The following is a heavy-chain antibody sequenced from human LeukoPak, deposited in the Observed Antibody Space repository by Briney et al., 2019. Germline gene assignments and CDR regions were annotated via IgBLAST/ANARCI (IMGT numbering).Heavy chain of an antibody. Sequence: SETLSLTCTVSGGSISSYYWGWIRQPPGKGLEWIGSIYYIGTTYYNPSLKSRVTISVDTSKNQFSLKLSSVTAADTAVYYCARRFLEWLFIDYWGQGTLVTVSS. CDR3: ARRFLEWLFIDY. V-gene: IGHV4-39*01. CDR1: GGSISSYY. J-gene: IGHJ4*02. D-gene: IGHD3-3*01. CDR2: IYYIGTT.